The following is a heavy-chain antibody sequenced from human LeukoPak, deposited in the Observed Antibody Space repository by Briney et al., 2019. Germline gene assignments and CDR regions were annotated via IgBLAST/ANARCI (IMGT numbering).Heavy chain of an antibody. J-gene: IGHJ4*02. CDR1: GFKFSNNW. V-gene: IGHV3-7*01. Sequence: PGGSLRLSCAASGFKFSNNWMSWVRQAPGKGLEWVANIKQDGSEKYYVDSVKGRFTISRDNAKNSLYLQMNSLGAEDTAVYYCAREGPSVTPYYWGQGTLVTVSS. D-gene: IGHD4-17*01. CDR2: IKQDGSEK. CDR3: AREGPSVTPYY.